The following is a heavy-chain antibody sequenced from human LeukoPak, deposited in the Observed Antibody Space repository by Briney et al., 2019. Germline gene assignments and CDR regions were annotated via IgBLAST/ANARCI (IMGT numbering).Heavy chain of an antibody. CDR2: IHYTGST. CDR1: GGSISSISSNN. CDR3: ARLPTGYPNWFDT. J-gene: IGHJ5*02. V-gene: IGHV4-39*01. D-gene: IGHD5-18*01. Sequence: SETLSLTCAVSGGSISSISSNNWAWIRQPPGKGLELIAAIHYTGSTYYNPSFMSRVTISVDTSKNQFSLKLNSLAATDTAVYYCARLPTGYPNWFDTWGQGILVTVSS.